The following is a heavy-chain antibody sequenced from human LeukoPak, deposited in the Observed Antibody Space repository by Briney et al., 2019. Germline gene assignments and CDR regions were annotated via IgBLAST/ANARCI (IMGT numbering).Heavy chain of an antibody. V-gene: IGHV1-18*01. CDR1: GYTFTSYG. J-gene: IGHJ4*02. Sequence: GASVKVSCKASGYTFTSYGISWLRQAPGQGLEWMGWNSAYNGNTNYAQKLQGRVTMTTDTSTSTAYMELRSLRSDDTAVYYCARDGPYGSGSTGIDYWGQGTLVTVSS. D-gene: IGHD3-10*01. CDR2: NSAYNGNT. CDR3: ARDGPYGSGSTGIDY.